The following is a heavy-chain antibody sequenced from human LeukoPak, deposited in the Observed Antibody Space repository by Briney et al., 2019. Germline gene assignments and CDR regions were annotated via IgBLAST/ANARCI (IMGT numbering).Heavy chain of an antibody. D-gene: IGHD3-10*01. CDR1: GGSISSGDYY. CDR2: IYYSGST. J-gene: IGHJ4*02. CDR3: ARHGSLWSLDY. Sequence: KTSETLSLTCTVSGGSISSGDYYWSWIRQPPGKGLEWIGYIYYSGSTYYNPSLKSRVTISVDTSKNQFSLKLSSVTAADTAVYYCARHGSLWSLDYWGQGTLVTVSS. V-gene: IGHV4-30-4*01.